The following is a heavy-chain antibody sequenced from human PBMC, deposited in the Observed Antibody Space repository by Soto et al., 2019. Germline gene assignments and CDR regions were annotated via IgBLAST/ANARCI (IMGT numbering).Heavy chain of an antibody. J-gene: IGHJ4*02. CDR3: ARDQRGRDWYEEDY. V-gene: IGHV1-18*01. Sequence: QFQLVQSGADVKKPGASVKVSCKASGYTFTSYGITWVRQAPGQGLEWMGWIGAYNGNTNYAQKLLCRITMTTDTSTSTAYIEVRSLISDDTDVYYCARDQRGRDWYEEDYWWQGTLVTVSS. CDR1: GYTFTSYG. D-gene: IGHD1-1*01. CDR2: IGAYNGNT.